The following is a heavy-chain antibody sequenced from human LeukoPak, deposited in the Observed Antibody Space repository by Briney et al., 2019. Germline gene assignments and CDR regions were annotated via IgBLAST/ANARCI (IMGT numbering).Heavy chain of an antibody. CDR3: ATTKFPSGTTGASDAFDI. CDR1: GYTFTSYD. CDR2: MNLNSGNT. V-gene: IGHV1-8*03. D-gene: IGHD1-7*01. J-gene: IGHJ3*02. Sequence: TSVKVSCKASGYTFTSYDINWVRQATGQGLEWMGGMNLNSGNTGYAQKFQGRVTITRNTSITTANMELSSLRSEDTALYHCATTKFPSGTTGASDAFDIWGQGTMVTVS.